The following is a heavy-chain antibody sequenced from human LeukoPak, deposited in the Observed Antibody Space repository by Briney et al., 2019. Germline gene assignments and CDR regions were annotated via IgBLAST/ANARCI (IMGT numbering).Heavy chain of an antibody. CDR1: GFSFSTSV. D-gene: IGHD2-2*01. V-gene: IGHV3-21*06. CDR3: ARGPAAIDN. J-gene: IGHJ4*02. Sequence: GGSLRLSCAASGFSFSTSVMNWVRQAPGKGLEWVSSISSDNSYIYYADPVRGRFTISRDNAKNSLHLQMSSLGVDDTAVYFCARGPAAIDNWGQGALVTVSS. CDR2: ISSDNSYI.